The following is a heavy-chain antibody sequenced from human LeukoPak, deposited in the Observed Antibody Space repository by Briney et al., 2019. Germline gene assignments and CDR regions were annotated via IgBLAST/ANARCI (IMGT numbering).Heavy chain of an antibody. CDR2: ISAYNGNT. J-gene: IGHJ5*02. CDR3: ARIAAAGGGWFDP. V-gene: IGHV1-18*01. Sequence: ASVKVSCKASGGTFTTYAISWVRQAPGQGLEWMGWISAYNGNTNYAQKLQGRVTMTTDTSTSTAYMELRSLRSDDTAVYYCARIAAAGGGWFDPWGQGTLVTVSS. CDR1: GGTFTTYA. D-gene: IGHD6-13*01.